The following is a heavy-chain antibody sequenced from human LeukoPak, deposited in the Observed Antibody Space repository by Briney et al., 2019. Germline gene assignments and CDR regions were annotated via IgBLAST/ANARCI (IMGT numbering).Heavy chain of an antibody. J-gene: IGHJ4*02. CDR1: GFIFSSYS. Sequence: GGSLRLSCAASGFIFSSYSMSWVRQAPGRGLEWVSSISSTSTYIYYADSVKGRFTISRDNANNSLYLQMNSLRAEDTAVYYCARIDVGATGFDYWGQGTLVTVSS. V-gene: IGHV3-21*01. CDR3: ARIDVGATGFDY. CDR2: ISSTSTYI. D-gene: IGHD1-26*01.